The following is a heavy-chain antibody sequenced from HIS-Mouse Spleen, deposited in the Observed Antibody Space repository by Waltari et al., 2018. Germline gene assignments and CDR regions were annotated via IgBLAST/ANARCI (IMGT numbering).Heavy chain of an antibody. J-gene: IGHJ2*01. CDR2: IYYSGST. V-gene: IGHV4-39*07. Sequence: QLQLQESGPGLVTPSEPLSLTRAGTGGTLRSSSYYLGWIRHPPGKGLGWMGSIYYSGSTYYNPSLKSRVTISVDTSKNQFSLKLSSVTAADTAVYYCAREIPYSSSWYDWYFDLWGRGTLVTVSS. CDR1: GGTLRSSSYY. CDR3: AREIPYSSSWYDWYFDL. D-gene: IGHD6-13*01.